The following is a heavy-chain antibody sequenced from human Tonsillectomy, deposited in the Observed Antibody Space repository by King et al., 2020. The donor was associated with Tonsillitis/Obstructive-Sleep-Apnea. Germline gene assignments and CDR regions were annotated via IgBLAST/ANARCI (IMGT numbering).Heavy chain of an antibody. Sequence: VQLVESGGGLVQPGGSLRLYCAASGFTFSSYEMNWVRQAPGKGLEWVSYISSSGSTIYYADSVKGRFTISRENAKNPLYMQMNSLRAEDTAVYYCARDGCTSCYICPYYYYGMDVWGQGTTVTVSS. D-gene: IGHD2-2*02. J-gene: IGHJ6*02. CDR3: ARDGCTSCYICPYYYYGMDV. V-gene: IGHV3-48*03. CDR2: ISSSGSTI. CDR1: GFTFSSYE.